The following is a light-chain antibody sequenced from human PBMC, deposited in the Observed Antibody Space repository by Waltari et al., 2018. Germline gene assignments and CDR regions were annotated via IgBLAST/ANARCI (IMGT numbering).Light chain of an antibody. V-gene: IGKV1-8*01. CDR3: QQYYSYPFT. CDR2: AAS. J-gene: IGKJ3*01. Sequence: AIRMTPSPSSFSASTGDRVTITCRASQGIGSYLPWYQQKPGKAPKLLIYAASTLQSGVPSRFSGSGSGTDFTLTISCLQSEDFATYYCQQYYSYPFTFGHRTKVDIK. CDR1: QGIGSY.